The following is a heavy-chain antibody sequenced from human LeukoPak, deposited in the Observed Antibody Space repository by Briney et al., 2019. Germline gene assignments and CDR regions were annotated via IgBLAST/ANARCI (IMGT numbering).Heavy chain of an antibody. CDR1: GFTFNNAW. CDR2: IYTSGST. V-gene: IGHV4-4*08. D-gene: IGHD3-9*01. J-gene: IGHJ4*02. Sequence: GSLRLSCAASGFTFNNAWMSWVRQAPGKGLEWVGRIYTSGSTNYNPSLKSRVTISVDTSKNQFSLKLSSVTAADMAVYYCARGDYDILTGYYPEDYWGQGTLVTVSS. CDR3: ARGDYDILTGYYPEDY.